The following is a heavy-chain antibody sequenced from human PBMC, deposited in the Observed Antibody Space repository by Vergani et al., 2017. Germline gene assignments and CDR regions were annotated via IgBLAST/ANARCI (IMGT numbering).Heavy chain of an antibody. CDR3: ARLSYDTTPYLQGGYDG. V-gene: IGHV3-23*01. J-gene: IGHJ4*02. CDR2: ISARYTST. CDR1: GFTFSACP. D-gene: IGHD3-22*01. Sequence: EVQLLQSGGGVIQPGGSVRLSCAASGFTFSACPMTWVRQAPGKGLEWVSAISARYTSTYYADSVKGRFTISRDNSKNMLYLQMNSLRAEDTAVYYCARLSYDTTPYLQGGYDGWGQGTLVSVSS.